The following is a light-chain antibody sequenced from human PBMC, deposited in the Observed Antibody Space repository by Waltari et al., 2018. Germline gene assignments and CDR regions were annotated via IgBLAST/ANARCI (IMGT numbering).Light chain of an antibody. CDR3: QNHERLPAT. J-gene: IGKJ1*01. CDR2: AAS. V-gene: IGKV3-20*01. CDR1: QCIGKY. Sequence: IVLTQSPGTLSLSQGERATMSCRDSQCIGKYLVWYQQRPGQARRLLIYAASTRSTGIPDRFIGSGSGTDFSLTLSRLEPEDFSVYYCQNHERLPATFGQGTKVEIK.